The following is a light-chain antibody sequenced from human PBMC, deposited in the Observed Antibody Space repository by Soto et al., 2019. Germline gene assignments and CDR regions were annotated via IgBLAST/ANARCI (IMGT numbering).Light chain of an antibody. CDR1: QSINNKY. CDR3: QLYSGSPWT. CDR2: GVS. V-gene: IGKV3-20*01. Sequence: EIVLTQSPGTLSLSPGERATLSCRASQSINNKYLAWYQQEPGQTPRLLIHGVSIRATGIPDRFSGSGSGTDCTLTISRLEPEDFAVDYCQLYSGSPWTFGQGTKVEIK. J-gene: IGKJ1*01.